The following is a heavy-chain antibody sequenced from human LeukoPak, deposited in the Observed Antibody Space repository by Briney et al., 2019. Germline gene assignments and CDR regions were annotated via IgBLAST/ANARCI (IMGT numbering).Heavy chain of an antibody. CDR2: VFNGGST. Sequence: SETLFLTCSVSGSSINSHYWSWIRQSPGKGLEWIGYVFNGGSTNYNPSLKSRVTMSLDTSRDQFSLRLSSVTAADTAIYYCASRPADSTWYGVFDYWSQGTLVTVSS. J-gene: IGHJ4*02. CDR3: ASRPADSTWYGVFDY. CDR1: GSSINSHY. D-gene: IGHD6-13*01. V-gene: IGHV4-59*11.